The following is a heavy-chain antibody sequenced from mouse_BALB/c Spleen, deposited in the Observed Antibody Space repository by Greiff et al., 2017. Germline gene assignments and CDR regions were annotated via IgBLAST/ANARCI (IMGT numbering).Heavy chain of an antibody. Sequence: DVMLVESGPSLVKPSQTLSLTCSVTGDSITSGYWNWIRKFPGNKLEYMGYISYSGSTYYNPSLKSRIAITRDTSKNQYYLQLNSVTTEDTATYYCARWDRYDVGAWFAYWGQGTLVTVAA. D-gene: IGHD2-14*01. V-gene: IGHV3-8*02. CDR1: GDSITSGY. J-gene: IGHJ3*01. CDR2: ISYSGST. CDR3: ARWDRYDVGAWFAY.